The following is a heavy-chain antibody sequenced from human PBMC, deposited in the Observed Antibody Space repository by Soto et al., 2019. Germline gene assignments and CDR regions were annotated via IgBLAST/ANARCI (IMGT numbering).Heavy chain of an antibody. J-gene: IGHJ5*02. CDR1: GVSIRIHY. Sequence: SSETLSLTCTVPGVSIRIHYWSWIRHPAGKGLEWIGRIYSSGSTNYNPSLKSRVTMSIDTSKNQFSLKLSSVTAADTAVYYCAKDLTRQLAYWLDPWGQGTQVTVSS. D-gene: IGHD6-6*01. CDR3: AKDLTRQLAYWLDP. CDR2: IYSSGST. V-gene: IGHV4-4*07.